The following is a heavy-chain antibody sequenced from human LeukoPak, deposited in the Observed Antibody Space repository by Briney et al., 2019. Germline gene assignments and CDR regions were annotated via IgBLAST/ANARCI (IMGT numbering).Heavy chain of an antibody. CDR3: ARSPYYYDSSGYFFGY. Sequence: SETLSLTCTVSGGSISSGDYYWSWIRQPPGKGLEWIVYIYYSGSTYYNPSLKSRVTISVDTSKNQFSLKLSSVTAADTAVYYRARSPYYYDSSGYFFGYWGQGTLVTVSS. D-gene: IGHD3-22*01. V-gene: IGHV4-30-4*01. CDR2: IYYSGST. CDR1: GGSISSGDYY. J-gene: IGHJ4*02.